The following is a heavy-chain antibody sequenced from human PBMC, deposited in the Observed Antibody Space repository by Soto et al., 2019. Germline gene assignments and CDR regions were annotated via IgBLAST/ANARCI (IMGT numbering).Heavy chain of an antibody. V-gene: IGHV3-30*03. D-gene: IGHD3-16*02. CDR1: RVTFRVYG. Sequence: SLTLACAASRVTFRVYGVHWVRQTAGRGRGWVTVISEDGSKTYYADSVKGRFSVSRDDSTNIVFLPMSSLRYEDTAVSHCARDYQLNHYFDDWGPGTPVTVSS. CDR2: ISEDGSKT. CDR3: ARDYQLNHYFDD. J-gene: IGHJ4*02.